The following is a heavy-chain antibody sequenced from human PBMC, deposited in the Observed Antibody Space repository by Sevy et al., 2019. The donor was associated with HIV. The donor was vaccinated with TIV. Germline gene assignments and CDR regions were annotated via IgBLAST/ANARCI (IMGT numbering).Heavy chain of an antibody. J-gene: IGHJ6*02. Sequence: GGSLRLSCAASGFTFSSYEMNWVRQAPGKGLEWVSYISSSGSTIYYADSVKGGFTISRDNAKNSLYLQMNILRAEDTAVYYCARDWRLDYSNYVSSYYYYYGMDVWGQGTTVTVSS. CDR1: GFTFSSYE. V-gene: IGHV3-48*03. CDR3: ARDWRLDYSNYVSSYYYYYGMDV. D-gene: IGHD4-4*01. CDR2: ISSSGSTI.